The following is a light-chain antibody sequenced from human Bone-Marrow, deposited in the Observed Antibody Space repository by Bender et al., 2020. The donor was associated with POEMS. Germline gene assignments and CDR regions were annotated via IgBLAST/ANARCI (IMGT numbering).Light chain of an antibody. CDR3: YSAADNSMI. V-gene: IGLV3-1*01. CDR1: KLGGKY. J-gene: IGLJ2*01. CDR2: HDR. Sequence: SYALTQPPSVSVSPGQTAIITCSGDKLGGKYASWYQQKPGQSPVVVIYHDRQRPSGIPERFSGSSSGTTVTLTISGAQVEDEADYYCYSAADNSMIFGGGTKLTVL.